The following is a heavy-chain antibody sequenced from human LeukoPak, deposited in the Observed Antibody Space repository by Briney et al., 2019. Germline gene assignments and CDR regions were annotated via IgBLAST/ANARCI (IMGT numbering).Heavy chain of an antibody. CDR2: IRYDGSNK. CDR1: GFTSSSYA. J-gene: IGHJ4*02. D-gene: IGHD3/OR15-3a*01. V-gene: IGHV3-30*02. Sequence: GGSLRLSCAASGFTSSSYAMHWVRQAPGKGLEWVAFIRYDGSNKYYADSVKGRFTISRDNSKNTVDLQMNSPRAEDTAVYYCAKGGLDGKFYFDSWGQGTLVTVSS. CDR3: AKGGLDGKFYFDS.